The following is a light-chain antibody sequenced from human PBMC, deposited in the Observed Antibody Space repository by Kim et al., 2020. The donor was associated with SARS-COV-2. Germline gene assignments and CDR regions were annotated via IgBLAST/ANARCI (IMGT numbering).Light chain of an antibody. V-gene: IGLV3-19*01. J-gene: IGLJ2*01. CDR3: NSRDSNDNVL. CDR1: SLRSYY. Sequence: VAWVQTVRITCQGDSLRSYYATWYQQKPGHAPIVVIYGKNNRPSGIPDRFSGSSSGNTASLTITGTQAGDEADYYCNSRDSNDNVLFGGGTQLTVL. CDR2: GKN.